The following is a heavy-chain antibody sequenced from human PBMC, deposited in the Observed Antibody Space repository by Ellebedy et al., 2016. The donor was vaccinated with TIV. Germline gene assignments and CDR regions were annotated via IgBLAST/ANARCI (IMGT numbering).Heavy chain of an antibody. CDR2: ISGSGGST. CDR1: GFTFSSYA. Sequence: GESLKISCAASGFTFSSYAMHWVRQAPGKGLEWVSAISGSGGSTYYADAVKGRFTISRDNSKNTLYLHMKSLRAEDTAVYYCARPWVEMATIGDAFDIWGQGTMVTVSS. J-gene: IGHJ3*02. D-gene: IGHD5-24*01. CDR3: ARPWVEMATIGDAFDI. V-gene: IGHV3-23*01.